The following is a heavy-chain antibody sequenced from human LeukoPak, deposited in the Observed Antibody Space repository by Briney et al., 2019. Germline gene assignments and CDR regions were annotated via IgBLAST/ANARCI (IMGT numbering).Heavy chain of an antibody. CDR2: IYYSGIT. J-gene: IGHJ4*02. CDR3: ARTLYSTSSLFDY. CDR1: GGSISNYY. D-gene: IGHD6-6*01. V-gene: IGHV4-59*08. Sequence: SETLSLTCTVSGGSISNYYWNWIRQPPGKGLGWLGYIYYSGITNYNPSLKSRVTMSLDTSKNQFSLKLTSVTAADTAVYYCARTLYSTSSLFDYWGQGTLVTVSS.